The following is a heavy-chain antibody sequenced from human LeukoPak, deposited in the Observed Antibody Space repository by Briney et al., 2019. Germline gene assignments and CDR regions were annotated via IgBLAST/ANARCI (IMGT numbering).Heavy chain of an antibody. CDR2: ISGSGGST. J-gene: IGHJ4*02. D-gene: IGHD3-3*01. CDR3: ARGEVGQFLGGLLLGTLGY. V-gene: IGHV3-23*01. Sequence: GGSLRLSCAASGFTFSSYAMSWVRQAPGKGLEWVSAISGSGGSTYYADSVKGRFTISRDNSKNTLYLQMNSLRAEDTAVYYCARGEVGQFLGGLLLGTLGYGGKGTLVTVSS. CDR1: GFTFSSYA.